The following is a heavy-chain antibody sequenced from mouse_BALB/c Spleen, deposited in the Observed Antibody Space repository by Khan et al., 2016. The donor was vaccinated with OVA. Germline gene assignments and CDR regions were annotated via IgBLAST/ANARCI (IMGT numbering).Heavy chain of an antibody. V-gene: IGHV1S81*02. CDR1: GYTFTSYY. D-gene: IGHD2-2*01. Sequence: QVRLQQSGAELVKPGASVRLSCKASGYTFTSYYLYWVKQRPGQGLEWIGDINPSSGGTNFNEKFKSKATLTVDKSSSTAYIQLNSLTSEDSAVYYCTRSGYGSFAYWGHGTLVTVSA. J-gene: IGHJ3*01. CDR2: INPSSGGT. CDR3: TRSGYGSFAY.